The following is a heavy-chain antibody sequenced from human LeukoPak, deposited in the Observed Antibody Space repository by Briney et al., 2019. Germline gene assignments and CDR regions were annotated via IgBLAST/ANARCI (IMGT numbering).Heavy chain of an antibody. V-gene: IGHV1-8*03. CDR1: GYTFTSYD. D-gene: IGHD3-10*01. J-gene: IGHJ4*02. CDR2: MNPNSGNT. Sequence: ASVKVSCKASGYTFTSYDINWVRQATGQGLEWMGWMNPNSGNTGYAQKFQGRVTITRNTSISTAYMELSSLRSEDTAVYYCARNLWFGELLSFDYWGQGTLVTVSS. CDR3: ARNLWFGELLSFDY.